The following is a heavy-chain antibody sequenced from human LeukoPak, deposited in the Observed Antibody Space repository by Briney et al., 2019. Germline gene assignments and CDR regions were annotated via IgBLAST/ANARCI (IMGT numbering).Heavy chain of an antibody. CDR1: GFTFSSFG. D-gene: IGHD6-19*01. CDR3: ARDGNPTSSSGWFSADY. CDR2: IWYDGSNK. V-gene: IGHV3-33*01. J-gene: IGHJ4*02. Sequence: GRSLRLSCAASGFTFSSFGMHWVRQAPGKGLEWEAVIWYDGSNKYYADSVKGRFTISRDNFKNTLYLQMNSLRAEDTAVYYCARDGNPTSSSGWFSADYWGQGTLVTVPS.